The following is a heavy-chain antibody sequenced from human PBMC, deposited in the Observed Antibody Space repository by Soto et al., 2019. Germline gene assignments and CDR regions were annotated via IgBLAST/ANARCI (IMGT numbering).Heavy chain of an antibody. CDR2: IIPIFGTA. CDR3: ASQESMVRGNRDFDI. Sequence: SVKVFCKASGGTFSSYAISWVRQAPGQGLEWVGGIIPIFGTAKYAQKLQGRVTITGDESTSTAYMELSSLRSEDTAVYYCASQESMVRGNRDFDIWGQGTMVNVSS. V-gene: IGHV1-69*13. J-gene: IGHJ3*02. CDR1: GGTFSSYA. D-gene: IGHD3-10*01.